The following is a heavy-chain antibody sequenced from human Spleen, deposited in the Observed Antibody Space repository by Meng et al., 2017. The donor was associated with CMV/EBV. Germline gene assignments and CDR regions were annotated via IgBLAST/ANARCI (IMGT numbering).Heavy chain of an antibody. CDR3: ARELYGAEILEIDY. CDR1: GGSIGSSTYI. J-gene: IGHJ4*02. D-gene: IGHD4/OR15-4a*01. Sequence: SETLSLTCTVSGGSIGSSTYIWGWIRQPPGKGLEWIGNIYYRGSTYYNPSLKSRVIISVDTSKNQFSLKLNSVTAADTAVYYCARELYGAEILEIDYWGQGTLVTVSS. V-gene: IGHV4-39*07. CDR2: IYYRGST.